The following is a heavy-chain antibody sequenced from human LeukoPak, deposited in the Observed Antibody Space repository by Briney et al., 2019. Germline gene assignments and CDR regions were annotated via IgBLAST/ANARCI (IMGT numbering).Heavy chain of an antibody. CDR1: GFTFSSYE. CDR2: ISSRGSTI. D-gene: IGHD1-26*01. J-gene: IGHJ4*02. V-gene: IGHV3-48*03. CDR3: AKDRSIGTYYTFDH. Sequence: PGGSLRLSCSASGFTFSSYERNWVRQAPGKGLEWVSYISSRGSTIYYADSVKGRFNVSRDTSKNSLYLQMSSLTAADTAVYYCAKDRSIGTYYTFDHWGQGTLVTVSS.